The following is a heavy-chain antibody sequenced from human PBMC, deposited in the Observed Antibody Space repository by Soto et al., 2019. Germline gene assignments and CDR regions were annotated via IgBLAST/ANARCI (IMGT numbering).Heavy chain of an antibody. J-gene: IGHJ5*02. CDR3: ARLPAYCGGDCYSNWFDP. CDR2: IYYSGST. D-gene: IGHD2-21*02. V-gene: IGHV4-39*01. CDR1: GGSISSSSYY. Sequence: SETLSLTCTVSGGSISSSSYYWGWIRQPPGKGLEWIGSIYYSGSTYYNPSLKSRVTISVDTSKNQFSLKLSSVTAADTAVYYCARLPAYCGGDCYSNWFDPWGQGTLVTVSS.